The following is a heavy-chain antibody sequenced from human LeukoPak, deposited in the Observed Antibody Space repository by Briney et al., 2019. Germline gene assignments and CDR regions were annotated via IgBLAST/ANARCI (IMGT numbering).Heavy chain of an antibody. V-gene: IGHV3-7*01. D-gene: IGHD2-2*01. J-gene: IGHJ4*02. CDR3: ARDSPADY. CDR2: INQDGSEK. CDR1: GFSFSTYW. Sequence: PGGSLRLSCAASGFSFSTYWVSWVRQAPGKGLEWVASINQDGSEKYSVDSVKGRFTISRDNAKNSLYLQMNSLRAEDTAVYYCARDSPADYWGQGTLVTVSS.